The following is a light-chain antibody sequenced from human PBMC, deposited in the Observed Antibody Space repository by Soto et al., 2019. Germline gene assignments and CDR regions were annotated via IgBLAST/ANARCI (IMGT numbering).Light chain of an antibody. CDR1: NSNIGSNS. J-gene: IGLJ1*01. CDR2: DSN. V-gene: IGLV1-44*01. CDR3: AAWDDSLNGPV. Sequence: QSVLTQPPSASGTPGQRVTISYSGNNSNIGSNSVNWYQHLPGTAPKLLIYDSNQRPSGVPDRFSGSKSGTSASLAISGLQSEDEADYYCAAWDDSLNGPVFGTGTKLTVL.